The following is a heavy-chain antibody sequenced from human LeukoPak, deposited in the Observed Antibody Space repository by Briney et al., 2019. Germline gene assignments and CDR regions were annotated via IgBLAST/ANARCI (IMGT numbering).Heavy chain of an antibody. V-gene: IGHV5-51*01. J-gene: IGHJ6*02. CDR3: ASSSGYYYYGMDV. D-gene: IGHD3-10*01. CDR1: GYSFTSYW. Sequence: GESLQISCQDSGYSFTSYWIGWVRQMPGKGLEWMGIIYPGDSDTRYSPSFQGQVTISADKSISTAYLQWSSLKASDTAMYYCASSSGYYYYGMDVWGQGTTVTVSS. CDR2: IYPGDSDT.